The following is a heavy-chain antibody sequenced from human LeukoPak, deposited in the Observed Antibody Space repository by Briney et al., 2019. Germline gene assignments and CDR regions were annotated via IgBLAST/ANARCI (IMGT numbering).Heavy chain of an antibody. Sequence: PGGSLRLSCVVTGFTLSNSAMSWVRQAPGKGLEWVSPISGSGGGTYYADSVKGRFTISRDNSKNTLYLQMDSLRAEDTAVYYCAKASYSGYDFFDYWGQGTLVTVSS. CDR2: ISGSGGGT. CDR1: GFTLSNSA. V-gene: IGHV3-23*01. D-gene: IGHD5-12*01. CDR3: AKASYSGYDFFDY. J-gene: IGHJ4*02.